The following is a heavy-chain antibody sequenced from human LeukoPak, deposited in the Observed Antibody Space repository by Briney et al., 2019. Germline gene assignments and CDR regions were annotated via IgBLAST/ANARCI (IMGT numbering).Heavy chain of an antibody. CDR1: GVSISSSSYY. V-gene: IGHV4-39*01. CDR3: ARPGLTGYYAFDI. D-gene: IGHD3-9*01. Sequence: SETLSLTCTVSGVSISSSSYYWGWIRQPPGKGLEWIGSIYYSGSTYYNPSLKSRVTISVDTSKNQFSLKLSSVTAADTAVYYCARPGLTGYYAFDIWGQGTMVTVSS. J-gene: IGHJ3*02. CDR2: IYYSGST.